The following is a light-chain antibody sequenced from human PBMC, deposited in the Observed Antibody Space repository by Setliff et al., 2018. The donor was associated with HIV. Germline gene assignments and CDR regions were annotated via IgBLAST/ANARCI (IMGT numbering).Light chain of an antibody. J-gene: IGLJ1*01. Sequence: QSVLPQPASVSGSPGQSITISCTGTSRDVGGYNYVSWYQQHPGKAPKLIIYEVRNRPSGVSNRFSGSKSGNTASLTISGLQAEDEADYYCSSYAITNTLPFGTGTKVT. CDR1: SRDVGGYNY. CDR2: EVR. V-gene: IGLV2-14*01. CDR3: SSYAITNTLP.